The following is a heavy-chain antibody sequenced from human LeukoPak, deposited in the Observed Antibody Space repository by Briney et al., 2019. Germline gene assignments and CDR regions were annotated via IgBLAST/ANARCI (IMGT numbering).Heavy chain of an antibody. CDR2: IRYDGSNK. Sequence: GGSLRLSCAASGFTFSSYGMHWVRQAPGKGLEWVAFIRYDGSNKYYADSVKGRFTISRDNSKNTLYLQMNSLRAEDTAVYYCAKAGTMIVVVITYYFDYWGQGTLVTVSS. CDR3: AKAGTMIVVVITYYFDY. J-gene: IGHJ4*02. V-gene: IGHV3-30*02. D-gene: IGHD3-22*01. CDR1: GFTFSSYG.